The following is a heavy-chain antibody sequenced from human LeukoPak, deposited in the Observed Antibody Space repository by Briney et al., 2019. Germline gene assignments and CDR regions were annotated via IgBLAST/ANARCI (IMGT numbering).Heavy chain of an antibody. D-gene: IGHD2-2*02. CDR1: GYTFTGYY. CDR3: AREPFGDCSSTSCYTGGY. V-gene: IGHV1-2*02. Sequence: ASVKVSCKASGYTFTGYYMHWVRQAPGQGLEWMGWINPNSGGTNYEQKFQGRVTMTRDTSISTAYMELSRLRSDDTAVYYCAREPFGDCSSTSCYTGGYWGQGTLVTVSS. CDR2: INPNSGGT. J-gene: IGHJ4*02.